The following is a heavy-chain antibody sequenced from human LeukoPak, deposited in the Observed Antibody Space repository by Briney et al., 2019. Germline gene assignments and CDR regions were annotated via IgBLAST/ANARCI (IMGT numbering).Heavy chain of an antibody. D-gene: IGHD5-18*01. CDR3: VRDRVGYTYAYPFDL. CDR2: ISAFHGHT. J-gene: IGHJ4*02. V-gene: IGHV1-18*01. Sequence: GASVKVSCKSSGYSFTSIGLSWVRQAPGQGLEWMTWISAFHGHTHFAQKFQGRVTVSTYTSTSTAYLELRSLRSDDTAVYYCVRDRVGYTYAYPFDLWGQGTLVTVSS. CDR1: GYSFTSIG.